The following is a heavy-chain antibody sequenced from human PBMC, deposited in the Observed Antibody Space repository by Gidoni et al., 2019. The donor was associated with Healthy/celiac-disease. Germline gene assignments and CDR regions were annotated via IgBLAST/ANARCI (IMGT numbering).Heavy chain of an antibody. V-gene: IGHV4-30-2*01. CDR1: GGSISSGGYS. J-gene: IGHJ2*01. CDR3: ARESEEYWYFDL. CDR2: IYHSGST. Sequence: QLQLQESGSGLVKPSQTLSPTCAVPGGSISSGGYSWSWIRQPPGKGLEWIGYIYHSGSTYYNPSLKSRVTISVDRSKNQFSLKLSSVTAADTAVYYCARESEEYWYFDLWGRGTLVTVSS.